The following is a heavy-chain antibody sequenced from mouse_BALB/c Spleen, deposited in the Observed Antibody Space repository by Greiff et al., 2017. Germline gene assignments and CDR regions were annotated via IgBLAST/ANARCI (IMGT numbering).Heavy chain of an antibody. J-gene: IGHJ4*01. Sequence: DVMLVESGGGLVKPGGSLKLSCAASGFTFSDYYMYWVRQTPEKRLEWVATISDGGSYTYYPDSVKGRFTISRDNAKNNLYLQMSSLKSEDTAMYYCARRDGYYRYAMDYWGQGTSVTVSS. V-gene: IGHV5-4*02. CDR2: ISDGGSYT. CDR1: GFTFSDYY. D-gene: IGHD2-3*01. CDR3: ARRDGYYRYAMDY.